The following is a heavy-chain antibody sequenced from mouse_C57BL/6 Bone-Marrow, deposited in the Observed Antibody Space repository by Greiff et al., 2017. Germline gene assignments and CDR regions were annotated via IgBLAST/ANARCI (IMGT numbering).Heavy chain of an antibody. CDR2: INPSSGYT. Sequence: VQLQQSGAELARPGASVKMSCKASGYTFTSYTMHWVKQRPGQGLEWIGYINPSSGYTKYNQKFKDKATLTADKSSSTAYMQLSSLTSVDSAVYSCARGGGMDYWGQGTSVTVSS. CDR1: GYTFTSYT. V-gene: IGHV1-4*01. J-gene: IGHJ4*01. CDR3: ARGGGMDY.